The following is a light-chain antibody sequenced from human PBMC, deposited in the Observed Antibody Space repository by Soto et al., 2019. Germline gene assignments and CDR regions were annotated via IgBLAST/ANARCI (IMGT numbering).Light chain of an antibody. J-gene: IGKJ1*01. CDR2: DAS. CDR3: QNRSNSTHMWT. CDR1: QSVGIY. Sequence: EIVLTQFPATLSLSPGDRATLSCRASQSVGIYLAWYQQKPGQAPRLLIYDASNRATGIPARFSGSGSGTDFTLTINSLEPEDFAVYFCQNRSNSTHMWTFGQGTKVEIK. V-gene: IGKV3-11*01.